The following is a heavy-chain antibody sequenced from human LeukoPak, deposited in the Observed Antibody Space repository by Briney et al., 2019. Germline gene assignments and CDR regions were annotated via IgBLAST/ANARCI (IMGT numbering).Heavy chain of an antibody. CDR3: AKEKVVVVPARILDY. D-gene: IGHD2-2*01. J-gene: IGHJ4*02. V-gene: IGHV3-30*18. CDR1: GFTFSNYG. CDR2: ISYDGSYK. Sequence: TGGSLRLSCAASGFTFSNYGMHWVRQAPGKGLEWVTVISYDGSYKYYADSVKGRFTISRDNSKNTLYLQMNSLRAEDTAVYYCAKEKVVVVPARILDYWGQGTLVTGPS.